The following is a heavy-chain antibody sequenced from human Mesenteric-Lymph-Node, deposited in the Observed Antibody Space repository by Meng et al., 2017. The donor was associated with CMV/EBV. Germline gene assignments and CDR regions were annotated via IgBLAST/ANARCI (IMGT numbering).Heavy chain of an antibody. Sequence: ASVKVSCKASGYTFTGYYVHWVRQAPGQGLEWMGCIDPNTAGTNSAQKFQGWVTMTRDTSIRPSYMELSRLTSDDTAVYYCARDPLRPKSGYGQFDYWGLGTLVTVSS. CDR3: ARDPLRPKSGYGQFDY. CDR1: GYTFTGYY. D-gene: IGHD6-25*01. V-gene: IGHV1-2*04. CDR2: IDPNTAGT. J-gene: IGHJ4*02.